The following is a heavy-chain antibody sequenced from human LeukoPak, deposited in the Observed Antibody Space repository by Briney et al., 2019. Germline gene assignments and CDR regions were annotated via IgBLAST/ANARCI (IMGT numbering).Heavy chain of an antibody. J-gene: IGHJ4*02. V-gene: IGHV3-23*01. CDR2: ISGSGGST. Sequence: GGSLRLSCAASGFTFSSYAMSWVRQSPGKGLDWFSAISGSGGSTYYAGSVKGRFTISKDNSKTTLYLQMNSLRAEDTAVYYCARDSDYGDYDYWGQGTLVTVSS. CDR1: GFTFSSYA. D-gene: IGHD4-17*01. CDR3: ARDSDYGDYDY.